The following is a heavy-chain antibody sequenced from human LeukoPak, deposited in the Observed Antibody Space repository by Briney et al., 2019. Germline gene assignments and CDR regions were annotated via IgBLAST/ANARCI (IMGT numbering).Heavy chain of an antibody. J-gene: IGHJ4*02. CDR1: GYTFTGYY. Sequence: ASVKVSCKASGYTFTGYYMHWVRQAPGQGLEWMGWINPNSGGTNYAQKFQGRVTMTRDTSISTAYMELSRLRSDDTAVYYCARGTPPFIAAATLGYWGQGTLVTVSS. D-gene: IGHD6-13*01. V-gene: IGHV1-2*02. CDR2: INPNSGGT. CDR3: ARGTPPFIAAATLGY.